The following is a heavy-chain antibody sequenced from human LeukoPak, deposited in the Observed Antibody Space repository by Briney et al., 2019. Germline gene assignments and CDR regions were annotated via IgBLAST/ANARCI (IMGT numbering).Heavy chain of an antibody. CDR2: ISSSSSYI. Sequence: GGSLRLSCAASGFTFSSYSMNWVRQAPGKGLEWVSSISSSSSYIYYADSVKGRFTISRDNAKNSLYLQMNSLRAEDTAVYYCARDPSKTYYYDSSGYDWGQGTLSPSPQ. CDR3: ARDPSKTYYYDSSGYD. D-gene: IGHD3-22*01. J-gene: IGHJ4*02. CDR1: GFTFSSYS. V-gene: IGHV3-21*01.